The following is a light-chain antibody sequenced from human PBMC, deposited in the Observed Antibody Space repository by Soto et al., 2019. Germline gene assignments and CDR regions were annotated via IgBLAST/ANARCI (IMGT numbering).Light chain of an antibody. CDR2: WAS. V-gene: IGKV4-1*01. Sequence: DIVMTQSPDSLAVSLGERATINCKSSQTVLYSSNNKNYLAWYQQKPGQSPQLLIYWASTRASGVPDRFSGSGSGTDFTLTISSLQAADVAVYYCQQYFSIPFTFAPGTKVDIK. CDR1: QTVLYSSNNKNY. J-gene: IGKJ3*01. CDR3: QQYFSIPFT.